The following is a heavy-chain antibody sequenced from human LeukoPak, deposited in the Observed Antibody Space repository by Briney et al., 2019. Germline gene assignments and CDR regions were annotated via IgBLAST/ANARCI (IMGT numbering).Heavy chain of an antibody. CDR1: GFTFSSYE. V-gene: IGHV3-48*03. Sequence: GGSLRLSCAASGFTFSSYEMNWVRQAPGKGLEWVSYISSSSNTMYYADSVKGRFTISRDNAKNSLFLQMNSLRAEDTAVYYCSSPMATAGSMGAYWGQGTLVTVSS. D-gene: IGHD6-13*01. CDR2: ISSSSNTM. J-gene: IGHJ4*02. CDR3: SSPMATAGSMGAY.